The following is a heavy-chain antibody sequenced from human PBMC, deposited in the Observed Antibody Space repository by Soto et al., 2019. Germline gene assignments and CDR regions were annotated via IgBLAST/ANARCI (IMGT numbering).Heavy chain of an antibody. CDR1: GDSMNSGNYY. CDR2: ILNGGNS. D-gene: IGHD2-15*01. Sequence: QVQLQESGPGLVKPSQTLSLTCTVSGDSMNSGNYYWSWIRQSPGNGLEWIGHILNGGNSYQTPSLEGRGPWSVDPSNNQFFPRLPSVTVADSAVYYCASDYWTSPYSMDAWGRGTTVTVSS. V-gene: IGHV4-30-4*01. CDR3: ASDYWTSPYSMDA. J-gene: IGHJ6*02.